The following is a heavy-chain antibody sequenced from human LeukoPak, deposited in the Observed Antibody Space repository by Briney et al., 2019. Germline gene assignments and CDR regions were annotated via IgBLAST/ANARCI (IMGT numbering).Heavy chain of an antibody. Sequence: SETLSLTCTVSGGSISSYYWSWIRQPPGKGLEWIGYIYYSGSTNYNPSLKSRVTISVDTSKNQFSLKLSSVTAADTAVYYCARLAGDAFDIWGQGTMITVSS. V-gene: IGHV4-59*08. CDR3: ARLAGDAFDI. CDR1: GGSISSYY. J-gene: IGHJ3*02. D-gene: IGHD6-13*01. CDR2: IYYSGST.